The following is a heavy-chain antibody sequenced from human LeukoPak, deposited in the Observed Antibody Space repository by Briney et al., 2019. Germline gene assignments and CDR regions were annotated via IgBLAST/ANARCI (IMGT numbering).Heavy chain of an antibody. CDR1: GGSISSSSYY. D-gene: IGHD1-14*01. V-gene: IGHV4-39*01. CDR2: IYYSGST. CDR3: ARYDHSPDVFDI. Sequence: SETLSLTCTVSGGSISSSSYYWGWIRQPPGKGLEWIGSIYYSGSTYYNPSLKSRVTISVDSSKTQFSLQLTSVTAADTAVYYCARYDHSPDVFDIWGQGTMVTVSS. J-gene: IGHJ3*02.